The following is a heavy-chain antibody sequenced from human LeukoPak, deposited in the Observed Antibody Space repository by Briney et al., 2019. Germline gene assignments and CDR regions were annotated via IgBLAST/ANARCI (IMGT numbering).Heavy chain of an antibody. Sequence: GGSLRLSCAASGFTFSYYYISWIRQAPGKGLEWVSYISSSGSTIYYADSVKGRFTISRDNAKNSLYLQMNSLRAEDTAVYYCARAPPDCSGCSCYRIVDYWGQGTLVTVSS. CDR3: ARAPPDCSGCSCYRIVDY. J-gene: IGHJ4*02. CDR1: GFTFSYYY. CDR2: ISSSGSTI. V-gene: IGHV3-11*01. D-gene: IGHD2-15*01.